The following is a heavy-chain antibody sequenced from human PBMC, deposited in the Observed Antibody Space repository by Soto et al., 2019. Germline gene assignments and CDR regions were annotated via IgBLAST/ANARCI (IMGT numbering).Heavy chain of an antibody. V-gene: IGHV3-15*01. J-gene: IGHJ6*02. CDR1: GFTFSNAR. CDR3: TTVSRVPAYYYYYGMDV. D-gene: IGHD3-10*01. Sequence: CAASGFTFSNARMSWVRQAPGKGLEWVGRIKSKTDGGTTDYAAPVKGRFTISRDDSKNTLYLQMNSLKTEDTAVYYCTTVSRVPAYYYYYGMDVWGQGTTVTVSS. CDR2: IKSKTDGGTT.